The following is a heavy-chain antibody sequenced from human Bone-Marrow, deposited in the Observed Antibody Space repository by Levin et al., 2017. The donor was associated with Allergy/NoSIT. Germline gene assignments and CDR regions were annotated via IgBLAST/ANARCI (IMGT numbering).Heavy chain of an antibody. CDR3: AKDESLYCTGGSCD. V-gene: IGHV3-23*01. J-gene: IGHJ4*02. D-gene: IGHD2-15*01. CDR1: GLTFSAYA. CDR2: ISRSGDTS. Sequence: TGGSLRLSCVASGLTFSAYAMSWVRQAPGKGLEWVSAISRSGDTSYYADSVKGRFTISRDNSKNTVYLQMNSLRGEDTAIYYCAKDESLYCTGGSCDWGQGTLVTVSS.